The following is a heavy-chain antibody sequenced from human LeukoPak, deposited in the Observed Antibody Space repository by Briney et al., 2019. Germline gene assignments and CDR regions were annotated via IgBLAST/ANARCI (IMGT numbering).Heavy chain of an antibody. D-gene: IGHD2-2*01. V-gene: IGHV3-11*06. Sequence: PGGSLRLSCAASGFTFSDYYMSWIRQAPGKGLEWVSYISSSSSYTNYADSVKGRFTISRDNAKNSLYLQMNSLRAEDTAVYYCAREGCSSTGCYSRAAFDIWGQGTMVTVSS. CDR3: AREGCSSTGCYSRAAFDI. J-gene: IGHJ3*02. CDR2: ISSSSSYT. CDR1: GFTFSDYY.